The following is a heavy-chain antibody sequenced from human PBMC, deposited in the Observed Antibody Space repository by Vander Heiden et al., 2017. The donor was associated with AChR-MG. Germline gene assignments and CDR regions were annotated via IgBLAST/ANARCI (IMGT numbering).Heavy chain of an antibody. CDR1: GFTFNNYA. Sequence: QVHLVESGGDVVQPGRSLRLSCAASGFTFNNYAMHWVRQAPGKGLQWVAVIASDGRDKHHADAVKGRFTISRDNSQNTLYLQMNSLRAEDTAVYYCVRDQCTYAKYYFDYWGQGALVTVSS. V-gene: IGHV3-30*04. CDR2: IASDGRDK. D-gene: IGHD4-17*01. J-gene: IGHJ4*02. CDR3: VRDQCTYAKYYFDY.